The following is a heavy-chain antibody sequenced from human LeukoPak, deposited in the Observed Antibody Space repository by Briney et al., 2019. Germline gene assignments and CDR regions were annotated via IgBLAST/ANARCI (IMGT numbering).Heavy chain of an antibody. CDR2: ISGSGGST. J-gene: IGHJ4*02. V-gene: IGHV3-23*01. CDR3: ARGWRGRDSIAYSGFDY. D-gene: IGHD3-22*01. Sequence: GGSLRVSCADSGFTLSSNYMSWVRQAQGKGLERVASISGSGGSTNYEDSVKGRFTISRDNSKNTLYLQMNSLRDEDTAVYYCARGWRGRDSIAYSGFDYWGQGTLVTVSS. CDR1: GFTLSSNY.